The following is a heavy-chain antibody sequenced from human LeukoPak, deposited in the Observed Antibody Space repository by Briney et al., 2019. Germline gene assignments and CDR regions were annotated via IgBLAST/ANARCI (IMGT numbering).Heavy chain of an antibody. CDR2: ISGSSSYI. CDR1: GFTFSSYS. D-gene: IGHD6-19*01. CDR3: ARDRDNVAGTRGYLNY. V-gene: IGHV3-21*01. Sequence: GGSLRLSCAASGFTFSSYSMNWVRQAPGKGLEWVSCISGSSSYIYYADSVKGRFTISRHNAKNSLYLQMNNLRAEDTAVYYCARDRDNVAGTRGYLNYWAQGTLVTVSS. J-gene: IGHJ4*02.